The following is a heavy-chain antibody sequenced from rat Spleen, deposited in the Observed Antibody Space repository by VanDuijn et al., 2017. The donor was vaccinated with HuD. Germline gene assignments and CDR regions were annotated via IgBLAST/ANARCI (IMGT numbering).Heavy chain of an antibody. CDR2: VSYDGSST. J-gene: IGHJ2*01. Sequence: EVQLVESGGGLVQPERSLKLSCAASGFTFSDYNMAWVRQAPTKGLEWVATVSYDGSSTYYRDSVKGRFTISRDNAKSTLYLQMDSLRSEDTATYYCTRPPYNNHFDYWGQGVMVTVSS. CDR1: GFTFSDYN. D-gene: IGHD1-10*01. CDR3: TRPPYNNHFDY. V-gene: IGHV5-7*01.